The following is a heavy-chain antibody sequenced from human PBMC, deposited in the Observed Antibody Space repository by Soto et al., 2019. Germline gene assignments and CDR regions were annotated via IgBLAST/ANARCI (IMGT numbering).Heavy chain of an antibody. CDR1: GFTFDDYT. V-gene: IGHV3-43*01. Sequence: EVQLVESGGVVVQPGGSLRLSCAASGFTFDDYTMHWVRQAPGKGLEWVSLISWDGGSTYYADSVKGRFTISRDNSENCLYLQRNRLRTEDNALYYCAKDIDDAENGITFDYWGQGTLVTGSS. D-gene: IGHD1-20*01. CDR2: ISWDGGST. CDR3: AKDIDDAENGITFDY. J-gene: IGHJ4*02.